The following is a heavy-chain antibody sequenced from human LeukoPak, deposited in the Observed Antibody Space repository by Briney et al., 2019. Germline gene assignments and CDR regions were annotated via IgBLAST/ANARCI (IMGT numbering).Heavy chain of an antibody. V-gene: IGHV1-2*02. Sequence: ASVKVSCKASGYTFTGYYMHWVRQAPGQGLEWMGWINPNSGGTNYAQKFQGRVTMTRDTSISTAYMEMSRLRSDDTAVYYCARNYFNSGSYSIDSWGQGTLVTVSS. CDR1: GYTFTGYY. CDR2: INPNSGGT. CDR3: ARNYFNSGSYSIDS. J-gene: IGHJ4*02. D-gene: IGHD3-10*01.